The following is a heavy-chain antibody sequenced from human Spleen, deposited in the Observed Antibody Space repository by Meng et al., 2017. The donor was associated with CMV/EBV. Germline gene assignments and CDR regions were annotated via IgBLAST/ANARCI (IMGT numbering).Heavy chain of an antibody. V-gene: IGHV2-5*01. Sequence: SGPTLVKPTQTLTLTCTFSGFSLSTSGVGVGWIRQPPGKALEWLALIYWNDDKPYSPSLKNRLTITKDTSKNEVVLTMTNMDPVDTTTYCCARMGYRADYFDYWGQGTLVTVSS. CDR1: GFSLSTSGVG. D-gene: IGHD1-1*01. CDR2: IYWNDDK. J-gene: IGHJ4*02. CDR3: ARMGYRADYFDY.